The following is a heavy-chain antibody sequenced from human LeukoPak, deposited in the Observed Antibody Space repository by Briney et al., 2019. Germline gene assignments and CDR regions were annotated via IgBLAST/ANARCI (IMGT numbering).Heavy chain of an antibody. D-gene: IGHD4-11*01. CDR3: ARDPPSVTLYFFDY. J-gene: IGHJ4*02. CDR1: GYTFRGNY. CDR2: IDANNGDT. V-gene: IGHV1-2*02. Sequence: ASVTVSCKASGYTFRGNYIHWLRQAPGQGLEWMGWIDANNGDTTSAQKFQGRVTMSRDTSISTAYMDLSSLSPDDAAVYYCARDPPSVTLYFFDYWGQGTLVTVSS.